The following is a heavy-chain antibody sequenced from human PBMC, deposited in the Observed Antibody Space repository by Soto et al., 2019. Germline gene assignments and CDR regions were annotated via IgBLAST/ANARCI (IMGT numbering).Heavy chain of an antibody. Sequence: QVQLQQWGAGLLKPSETLSLTCAVYGGSFSGYYWSWIRQPPGKGLEWIGEINHSGSTNYNPSLKSRVTRSVDTSKNPFSLKLSSVTAADTAVYYCARGARWYFDLWGRGTLVTVSS. CDR3: ARGARWYFDL. V-gene: IGHV4-34*01. CDR1: GGSFSGYY. CDR2: INHSGST. J-gene: IGHJ2*01.